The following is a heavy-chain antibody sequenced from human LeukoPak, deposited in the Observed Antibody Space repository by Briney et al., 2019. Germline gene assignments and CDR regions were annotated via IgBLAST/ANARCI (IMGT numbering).Heavy chain of an antibody. CDR1: GGSISSYY. V-gene: IGHV4-59*01. CDR2: IYYSGST. CDR3: ARSGVGQLVLGDY. J-gene: IGHJ4*02. D-gene: IGHD6-13*01. Sequence: SETLSLTCTVSGGSISSYYWSWIRQPPGKGLEWIGYIYYSGSTNYNPSLKSRVTISVDTSKNQFSLKLSSVTAADTAVYYCARSGVGQLVLGDYWGQGTLVTVSS.